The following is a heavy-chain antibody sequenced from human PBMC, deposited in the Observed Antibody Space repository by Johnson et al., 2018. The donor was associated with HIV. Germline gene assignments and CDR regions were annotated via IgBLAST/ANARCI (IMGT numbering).Heavy chain of an antibody. CDR2: IKSDGST. Sequence: VQLVESGGALIQPGGSLRLSCAASGFTFSSGFTFSVYWMHWVRQAPGKGLVWVSRIKSDGSTTYADSVKGRFTISRDNAKNSLYLQMNSLRAEDTAVYYCAPRGRVGGSYGDAFDIWGQGTVVTVSS. D-gene: IGHD1-26*01. J-gene: IGHJ3*02. CDR3: APRGRVGGSYGDAFDI. CDR1: GFTFSSGFTFSVYW. V-gene: IGHV3-74*02.